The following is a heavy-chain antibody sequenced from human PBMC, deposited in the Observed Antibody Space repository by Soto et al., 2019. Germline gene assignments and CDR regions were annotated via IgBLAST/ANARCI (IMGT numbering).Heavy chain of an antibody. D-gene: IGHD2-2*01. Sequence: ASVKVSCKASGGTFSSYTISWVRQAPGQGLEWMGRIIPILGIVNYAQKFQGRVTITADKSTSTAYMELSSLRSEDTAVYYCARGVVPVRGEDFNWFDPWGQGTLVTVSS. CDR2: IIPILGIV. CDR3: ARGVVPVRGEDFNWFDP. CDR1: GGTFSSYT. J-gene: IGHJ5*02. V-gene: IGHV1-69*02.